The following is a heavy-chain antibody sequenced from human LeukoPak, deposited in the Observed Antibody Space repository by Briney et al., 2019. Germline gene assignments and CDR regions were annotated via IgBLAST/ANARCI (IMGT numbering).Heavy chain of an antibody. V-gene: IGHV4-34*01. CDR2: INHSGST. Sequence: SETLSLTCAVYGGSFSVYYWSWIRQPPGKGLEWIGEINHSGSTNYNPSLKSRVTISVDTSKNQFSLKLSSVTAADTAVYYCARDFDSSSHYYYYGMDVWGQGTTVTVSS. D-gene: IGHD6-13*01. J-gene: IGHJ6*02. CDR3: ARDFDSSSHYYYYGMDV. CDR1: GGSFSVYY.